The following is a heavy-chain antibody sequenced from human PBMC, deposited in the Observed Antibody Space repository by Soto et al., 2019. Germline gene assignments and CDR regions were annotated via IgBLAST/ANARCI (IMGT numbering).Heavy chain of an antibody. J-gene: IGHJ6*02. D-gene: IGHD3-10*01. Sequence: PGGSLRLSCSASGFTFSDENMSWVRQVPGKGLEWVSGISGGGSYIFYADSVQGRFSISRDNAKNSLYLQMNSLRAEDTAVYYCARDQAYYYGSGKIYYYYGMDVWVQGTTVTVSS. CDR3: ARDQAYYYGSGKIYYYYGMDV. V-gene: IGHV3-21*01. CDR1: GFTFSDEN. CDR2: ISGGGSYI.